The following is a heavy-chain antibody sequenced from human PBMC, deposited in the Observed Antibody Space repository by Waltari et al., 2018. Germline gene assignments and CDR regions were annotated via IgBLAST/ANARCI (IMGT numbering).Heavy chain of an antibody. CDR2: INPKTVDK. Sequence: QVELVQSGAEVKKPGASVKVSCKSFGYTFSAHYVHWVRQAPGQGLEWMGGINPKTVDKNYAQKFQGRVTMTRDSSTAYLERTWLRSGDTAVYYCASPGVVTSLARIGHDGFDLGGQGTLVTVSS. CDR3: ASPGVVTSLARIGHDGFDL. D-gene: IGHD3-3*01. CDR1: GYTFSAHY. J-gene: IGHJ3*01. V-gene: IGHV1-2*02.